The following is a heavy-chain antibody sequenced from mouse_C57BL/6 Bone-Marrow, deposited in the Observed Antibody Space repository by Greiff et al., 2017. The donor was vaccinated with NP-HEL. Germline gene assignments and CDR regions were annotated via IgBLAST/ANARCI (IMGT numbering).Heavy chain of an antibody. J-gene: IGHJ3*01. V-gene: IGHV5-4*01. D-gene: IGHD2-2*01. Sequence: EVQLVESGGGFVKPGGSLKLSCAASGFTFSSYAMSWVRQTPEKRLEWVATISDGGSYTYYPDNVKGRFTISRDNAKNNLYLQMSSLKSEDTAMYYCARGGRAYGYDGSYWGQGTLVTVSA. CDR3: ARGGRAYGYDGSY. CDR1: GFTFSSYA. CDR2: ISDGGSYT.